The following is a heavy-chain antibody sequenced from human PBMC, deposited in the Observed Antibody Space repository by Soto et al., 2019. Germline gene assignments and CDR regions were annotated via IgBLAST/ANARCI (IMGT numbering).Heavy chain of an antibody. CDR3: AKDMNYYDSQHGAFDI. CDR1: GFTFSSYA. D-gene: IGHD3-22*01. CDR2: ISGSGGST. V-gene: IGHV3-23*01. Sequence: GGSLRLSCAASGFTFSSYAMSWVRQAPGKGLEWVSAISGSGGSTYYADSVKGRFTISRDNSKNTLYLQMNSLRAEDTAVYYCAKDMNYYDSQHGAFDIWGQGTMVTVSS. J-gene: IGHJ3*02.